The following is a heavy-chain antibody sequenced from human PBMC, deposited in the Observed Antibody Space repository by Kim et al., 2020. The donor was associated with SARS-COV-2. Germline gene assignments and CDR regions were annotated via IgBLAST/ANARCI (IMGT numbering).Heavy chain of an antibody. V-gene: IGHV3-30*18. J-gene: IGHJ4*02. Sequence: GGSLRLSCAASGFIFRSFGMHWVRQAPGKGLEWVAVISYDGSNYYYEDSVKGRFTISRDNSKNTLYLQMNSLRAEDTAVYYCAKDRSGAMGGRFILSAFDYWGQGTQVTVSS. CDR3: AKDRSGAMGGRFILSAFDY. D-gene: IGHD2-2*01. CDR1: GFIFRSFG. CDR2: ISYDGSNY.